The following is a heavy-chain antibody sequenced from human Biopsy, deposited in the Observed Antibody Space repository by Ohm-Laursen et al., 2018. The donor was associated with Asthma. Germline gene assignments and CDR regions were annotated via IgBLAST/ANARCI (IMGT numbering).Heavy chain of an antibody. CDR2: ISPIFGSI. V-gene: IGHV1-69*05. Sequence: SSVKVSCKSSGGTLNNYAINWVRQAPGQGLEWMGGISPIFGSIKYAQKFQDRVTISRDTSASTAYMDLSSLRSEDTAVYYCARTYYDFLTGQVNDAFAMWGQGTMVTVSS. CDR1: GGTLNNYA. CDR3: ARTYYDFLTGQVNDAFAM. D-gene: IGHD3-9*01. J-gene: IGHJ3*02.